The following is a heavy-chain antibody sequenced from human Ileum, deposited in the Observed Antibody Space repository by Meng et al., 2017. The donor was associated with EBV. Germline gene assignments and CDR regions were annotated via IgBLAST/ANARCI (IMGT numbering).Heavy chain of an antibody. CDR3: ASGRKYCSSTSCYGQVDY. CDR2: IYHSGST. J-gene: IGHJ4*02. V-gene: IGHV4-4*03. CDR1: GRSISSSNW. D-gene: IGHD2-2*01. Sequence: QVQLQESGPGLGKPPGPLSLAGAVSGRSISSSNWWSWVRQPPGKGLEWIGEIYHSGSTNYNPSLKSRVTISVDKSKNQFSLKLSSVTAADTAVYYCASGRKYCSSTSCYGQVDYWGQGTLCIVSS.